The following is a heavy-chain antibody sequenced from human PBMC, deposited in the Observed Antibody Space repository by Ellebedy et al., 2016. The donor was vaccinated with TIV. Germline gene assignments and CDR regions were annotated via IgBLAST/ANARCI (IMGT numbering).Heavy chain of an antibody. CDR2: ISYDGSNK. Sequence: GESLKISXAASGFTFSSYTMNWVRQAPGKGLEWVAVISYDGSNKYYADSVKGRFTISRDNSKNTLYLQMNSLRAEDTAVYYCAREADDYYDSSGYFDYWGQGTLVTVSS. CDR1: GFTFSSYT. J-gene: IGHJ4*02. CDR3: AREADDYYDSSGYFDY. D-gene: IGHD3-22*01. V-gene: IGHV3-30-3*01.